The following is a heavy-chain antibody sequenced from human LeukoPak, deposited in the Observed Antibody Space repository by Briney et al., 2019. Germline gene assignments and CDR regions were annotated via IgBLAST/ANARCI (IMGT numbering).Heavy chain of an antibody. CDR2: IYSGGIT. D-gene: IGHD6-19*01. J-gene: IGHJ4*02. Sequence: PGGALRLSCAASGFTVSSNYMSWVRQAPGKGLEWVSVIYSGGITYYADSVKGRFTISRDNSKNTLYLQMNSLRAEDTAVYYCARQVAGPYYFDYWGQGTPVTVSS. CDR3: ARQVAGPYYFDY. V-gene: IGHV3-53*01. CDR1: GFTVSSNY.